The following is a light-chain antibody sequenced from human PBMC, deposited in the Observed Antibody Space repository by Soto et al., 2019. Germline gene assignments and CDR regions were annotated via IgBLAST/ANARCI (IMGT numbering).Light chain of an antibody. CDR3: SVYTSIKEV. J-gene: IGLJ2*01. V-gene: IGLV2-14*01. CDR1: SNDVGGYKY. CDR2: EVS. Sequence: QTVVTQPASVSGSPGQSITISCTGTSNDVGGYKYVSWHQQHPGKAPKLMIYEVSNRPSGVSTRFSASRSGNTASLTISGLQAEDEADYYCSVYTSIKEVFGGGTKLTVL.